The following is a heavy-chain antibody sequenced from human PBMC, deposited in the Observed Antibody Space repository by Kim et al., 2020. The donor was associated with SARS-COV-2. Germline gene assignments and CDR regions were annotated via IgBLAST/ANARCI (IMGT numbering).Heavy chain of an antibody. V-gene: IGHV4-34*01. CDR2: INHSGST. J-gene: IGHJ6*03. CDR3: ARSSEHDYGNYRYYYYMAV. D-gene: IGHD4-17*01. Sequence: SETLSLTCAVYDASLSGYYWSWIRQPPGKGLEWIGEINHSGSTNYSPSLQSRVTISVDTSKNQLSLRLTSVTAADTAVYYCARSSEHDYGNYRYYYYMAVWGKGTAVTVSS. CDR1: DASLSGYY.